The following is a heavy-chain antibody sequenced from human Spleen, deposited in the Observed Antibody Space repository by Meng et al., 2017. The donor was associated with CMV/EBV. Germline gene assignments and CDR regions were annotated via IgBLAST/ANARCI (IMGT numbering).Heavy chain of an antibody. CDR3: AKGAGDDFWSGYFDY. V-gene: IGHV3-7*03. Sequence: GESLKISCAASGFIFSNYWMSWVRQAPGKGLEWVANIKQDGSEIYYVDSAKGRFTISRDNANNSLYLRMDSLRAEDTAFYYCAKGAGDDFWSGYFDYWGKGALVTVSS. CDR2: IKQDGSEI. J-gene: IGHJ4*02. CDR1: GFIFSNYW. D-gene: IGHD3-3*01.